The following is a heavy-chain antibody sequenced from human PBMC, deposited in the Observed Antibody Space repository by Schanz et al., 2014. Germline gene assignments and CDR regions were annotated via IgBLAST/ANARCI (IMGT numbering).Heavy chain of an antibody. CDR3: VRVPSRDVSFDL. J-gene: IGHJ2*01. CDR2: IIPSLGLA. CDR1: GGTFSSFG. V-gene: IGHV1-69*04. D-gene: IGHD3-16*01. Sequence: QVQLVQSGAEVKKPGSSVKVSCKASGGTFSSFGINWVRQAPGQGLEWMGRIIPSLGLAKYEQKFQDKVTITADTSTTTAYMELSGLRSEDTAHYYCVRVPSRDVSFDLWGRGTLVTVSS.